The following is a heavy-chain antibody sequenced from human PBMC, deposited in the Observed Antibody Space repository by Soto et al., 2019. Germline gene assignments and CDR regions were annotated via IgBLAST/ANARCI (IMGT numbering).Heavy chain of an antibody. J-gene: IGHJ5*02. D-gene: IGHD2-2*01. CDR2: ISYHGSNE. V-gene: IGHV3-30-3*01. Sequence: QVQMVESGGGVVQPGRSLRLSCAASGFTFSSYAMHWVRQAPGTGLDWVAVISYHGSNEYYADSVKGRFTISRDNSKNKLYLQMNSLKAEHTAVYYCARGGCSSTSCYHWFDPWGQGTLVTVSS. CDR1: GFTFSSYA. CDR3: ARGGCSSTSCYHWFDP.